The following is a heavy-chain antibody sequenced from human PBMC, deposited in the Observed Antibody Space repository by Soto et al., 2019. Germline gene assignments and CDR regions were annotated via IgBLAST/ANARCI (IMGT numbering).Heavy chain of an antibody. D-gene: IGHD3-3*01. Sequence: EVQLLESGGGLVQPGGSLRLSCAASGFTFSSYAMSWVRQAPGKGLEWVSAISGSGGSTYYADSVKGRFTISRDNSKNTLYLQMNSRRAGDRAVYYCAKDAPSAPALAIFARGTSHASWGKGPLVTVPS. V-gene: IGHV3-23*01. CDR3: AKDAPSAPALAIFARGTSHAS. J-gene: IGHJ5*02. CDR1: GFTFSSYA. CDR2: ISGSGGST.